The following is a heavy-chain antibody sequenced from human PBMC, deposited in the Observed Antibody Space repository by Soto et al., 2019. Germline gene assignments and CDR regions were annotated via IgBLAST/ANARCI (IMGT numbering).Heavy chain of an antibody. CDR3: ASQTRGDYYDSSGYYSTKTGGWFDP. Sequence: PSETLSLTCTVSGGSISSSSYYWGWIRQPPGKGLEWIGSIYYSGSTYYNPSLKSRVTISVDTSKNQFSLKLSSVTAADTAVYYCASQTRGDYYDSSGYYSTKTGGWFDPWGQGTLVTVSS. J-gene: IGHJ5*02. CDR2: IYYSGST. V-gene: IGHV4-39*01. D-gene: IGHD3-22*01. CDR1: GGSISSSSYY.